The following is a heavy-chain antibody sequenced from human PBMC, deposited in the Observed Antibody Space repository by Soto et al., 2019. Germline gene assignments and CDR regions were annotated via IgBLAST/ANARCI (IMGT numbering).Heavy chain of an antibody. V-gene: IGHV1-69*04. Sequence: SVKVSCKASGGTFSSYTISWVRQAPGQGLEWMGRIIPTLGIANYAQKFQGRVTITADKSTSTAYMELSSLRSEDTAVYYCAREDSSGWPRYYCGQGTLVPVSS. J-gene: IGHJ4*02. CDR2: IIPTLGIA. CDR3: AREDSSGWPRYY. CDR1: GGTFSSYT. D-gene: IGHD6-19*01.